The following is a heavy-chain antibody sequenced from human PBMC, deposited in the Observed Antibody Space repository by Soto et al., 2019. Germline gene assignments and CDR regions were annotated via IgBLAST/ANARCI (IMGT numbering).Heavy chain of an antibody. CDR1: GGSISSGGYY. Sequence: PSETLSLTCTVSGGSISSGGYYWSWIRQHPGKGLEWIGYIYFSGSTYYNPSLKSRVTISVDSSKNQFSLKLSSVTAADTAVYYCARVRNYGDYVSDYWGQGTLVTVSS. D-gene: IGHD4-17*01. CDR3: ARVRNYGDYVSDY. J-gene: IGHJ4*02. V-gene: IGHV4-31*03. CDR2: IYFSGST.